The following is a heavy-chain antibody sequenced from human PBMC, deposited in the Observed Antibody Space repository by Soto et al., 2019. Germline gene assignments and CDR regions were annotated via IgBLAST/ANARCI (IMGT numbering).Heavy chain of an antibody. D-gene: IGHD4-17*01. CDR2: IVREGTEQ. CDR3: ARDDDYPDNGFDY. Sequence: QAPGKGLEWLAVIVREGTEQYYADSVKGRFTISRDNSKNTLYPQMNSLRVDDTAVYYCARDDDYPDNGFDYWGQGTLLTVSS. V-gene: IGHV3-33*01. J-gene: IGHJ4*02.